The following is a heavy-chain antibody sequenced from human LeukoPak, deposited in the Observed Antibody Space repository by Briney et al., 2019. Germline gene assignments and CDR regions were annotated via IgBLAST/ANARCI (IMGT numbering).Heavy chain of an antibody. CDR1: GGSFSSSSNY. Sequence: SETLSLTCTVSGGSFSSSSNYWLWIRQSPGKGLEWIATVYYTGGTYYNPSLQSRVTIFVDTSKRQFSLKVTSVTATDTAIYYCARGHSSGLNFFDPWGQGTLVTVSS. J-gene: IGHJ5*02. V-gene: IGHV4-39*02. CDR2: VYYTGGT. D-gene: IGHD6-19*01. CDR3: ARGHSSGLNFFDP.